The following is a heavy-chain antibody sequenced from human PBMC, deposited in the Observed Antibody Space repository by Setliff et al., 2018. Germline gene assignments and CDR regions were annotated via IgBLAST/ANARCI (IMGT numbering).Heavy chain of an antibody. CDR3: ARGRMRGSCSGPSCTYDPFDI. CDR2: IYHSGSS. V-gene: IGHV4-34*01. Sequence: PSETLSLTCSVYGESFSNNYWSWLRQPPGKGLEWIGSIYHSGSSYYNSSLRSRVTISVDTSKNQFSLILRSVTAADTAVYYCARGRMRGSCSGPSCTYDPFDIWGQGTPVTVSS. CDR1: GESFSNNY. D-gene: IGHD2-2*01. J-gene: IGHJ3*02.